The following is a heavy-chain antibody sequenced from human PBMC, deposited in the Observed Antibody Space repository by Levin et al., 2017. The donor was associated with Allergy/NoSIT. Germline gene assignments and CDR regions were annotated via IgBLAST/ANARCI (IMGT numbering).Heavy chain of an antibody. V-gene: IGHV3-20*03. CDR3: SRGKYGSGSYPPGS. D-gene: IGHD3-10*01. J-gene: IGHJ5*02. CDR1: GFSFDEYG. Sequence: PGGSLRLSFAASGFSFDEYGMSWVRQAPGKGLEWVSGINWDGGSIGYADSVQGRFSISRDNDTNSLYLQMNSLRAEDTALSYCSRGKYGSGSYPPGSWGQGTLVTVSS. CDR2: INWDGGSI.